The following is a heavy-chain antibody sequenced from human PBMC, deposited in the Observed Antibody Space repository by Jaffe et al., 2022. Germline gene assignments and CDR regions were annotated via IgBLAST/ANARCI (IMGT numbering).Heavy chain of an antibody. J-gene: IGHJ3*02. CDR2: ISSSGSTI. Sequence: EVQLVESGGGLVQPGGSLRLSCAASGFTFSSYEMNWVRQAPGKGLEWVSYISSSGSTIYYADSVKGRFTISRDNAKNSLYLQMNSLRAEDTAVYYCARGKQDTAMEDAFDIWGQGTMVTVSS. CDR3: ARGKQDTAMEDAFDI. D-gene: IGHD5-18*01. V-gene: IGHV3-48*03. CDR1: GFTFSSYE.